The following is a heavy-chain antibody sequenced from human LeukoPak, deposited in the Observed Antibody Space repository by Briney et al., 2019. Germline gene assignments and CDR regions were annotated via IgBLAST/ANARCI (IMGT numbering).Heavy chain of an antibody. J-gene: IGHJ5*02. CDR1: GFTFSSHS. D-gene: IGHD3-9*01. V-gene: IGHV3-48*01. CDR3: AKVPRQHDNWFDP. Sequence: GGSLRLSCAASGFTFSSHSMNWVRQTPGKGLEWISYINSSSTIIHYADSVKGRFTISRDDAKNSLYLQMNSLRAEDTAIYYCAKVPRQHDNWFDPWGQGTLVTVSS. CDR2: INSSSTII.